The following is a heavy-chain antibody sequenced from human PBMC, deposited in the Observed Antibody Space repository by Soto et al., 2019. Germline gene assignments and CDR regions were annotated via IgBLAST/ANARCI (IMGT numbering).Heavy chain of an antibody. J-gene: IGHJ4*02. CDR1: GGTFSSSA. CDR2: IMPTLSST. D-gene: IGHD2-2*01. CDR3: ARGTSDVVRLPGAIKEGFAS. Sequence: QVRLVQSGAEVNKPGSSVTVSCKNSGGTFSSSALSWVRQAPVQGLQWMGGIMPTLSSTHYSQRFQGRIYITEVECTNTAFLEFSRMRSEDTATYYCARGTSDVVRLPGAIKEGFASWGQGTLVTVSS. V-gene: IGHV1-69*01.